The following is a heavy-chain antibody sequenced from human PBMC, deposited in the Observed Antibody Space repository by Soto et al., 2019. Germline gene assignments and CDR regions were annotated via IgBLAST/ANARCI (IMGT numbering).Heavy chain of an antibody. CDR1: GGSMSRYY. CDR2: AYYSGST. CDR3: AREKPNEYYFDY. D-gene: IGHD1-1*01. Sequence: SETLSLTCTVSGGSMSRYYWSWIRQPPGKGLEWIGYAYYSGSTNYNPSLKSRVTISVDMSKNQFSLKLSSVTAADTAVYYCAREKPNEYYFDYSGQGSLVTVFS. V-gene: IGHV4-59*01. J-gene: IGHJ4*02.